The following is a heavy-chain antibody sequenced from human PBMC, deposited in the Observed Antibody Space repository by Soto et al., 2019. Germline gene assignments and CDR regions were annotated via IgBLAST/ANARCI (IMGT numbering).Heavy chain of an antibody. CDR1: GFTFSSYG. CDR2: ISYDGSNK. CDR3: AKSLRTVVGKDDLDI. D-gene: IGHD2-2*01. Sequence: QVQLVESGGGVVQPGRSLRLSCAASGFTFSSYGLHWVRQAPGKGLEWVAVISYDGSNKYYADSVKGRFTISRDNSKNTLYLQMNSLRGKDTAEYYCAKSLRTVVGKDDLDIWGQGTMVTVSS. V-gene: IGHV3-30*18. J-gene: IGHJ3*02.